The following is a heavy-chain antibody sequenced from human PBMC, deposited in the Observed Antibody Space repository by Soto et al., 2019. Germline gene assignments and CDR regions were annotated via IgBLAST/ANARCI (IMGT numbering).Heavy chain of an antibody. CDR2: IIPIFGTA. V-gene: IGHV1-69*01. CDR1: GGTFSSYA. D-gene: IGHD3-10*02. J-gene: IGHJ4*02. Sequence: QVQLVQSGAEVKKPGSSVKVSCKASGGTFSSYAISWVRQAPGQGLEWMGGIIPIFGTANYAQKFQGRVTITADESTSTAYMELSSLRSEDTAVYDCARALAVFGELPPGYWGQGTLVTVSS. CDR3: ARALAVFGELPPGY.